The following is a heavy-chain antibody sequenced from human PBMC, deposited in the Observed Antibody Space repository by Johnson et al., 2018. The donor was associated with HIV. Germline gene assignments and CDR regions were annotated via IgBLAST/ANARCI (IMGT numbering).Heavy chain of an antibody. Sequence: VQLVESGGVVVQPGGSLRLSCAASGFTFDDYAMHWVRQAPGKGLEWVSLISWDGGSTYYADSVKGRFTISRDNSKNSLYLQMNSLRAEDTALYYCAKDLYSSGWSDAVDIWGQGTMVTVSS. CDR3: AKDLYSSGWSDAVDI. J-gene: IGHJ3*02. CDR1: GFTFDDYA. D-gene: IGHD6-19*01. CDR2: ISWDGGST. V-gene: IGHV3-43D*03.